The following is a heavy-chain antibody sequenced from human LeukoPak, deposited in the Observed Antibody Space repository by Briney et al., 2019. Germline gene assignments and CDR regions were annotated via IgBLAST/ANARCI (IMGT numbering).Heavy chain of an antibody. CDR1: GFTFSTFG. D-gene: IGHD4-17*01. CDR2: IAYDGSNI. V-gene: IGHV3-30*18. CDR3: AKDFDYGDYYFDY. Sequence: GRSLRLSCAASGFTFSTFGMHWVRQAPGKGLEWVAVIAYDGSNIYYADSVKGRFTISRDNSKNTLYLQMNSLRAEDTAVYYCAKDFDYGDYYFDYWGQGTLVTVSS. J-gene: IGHJ4*02.